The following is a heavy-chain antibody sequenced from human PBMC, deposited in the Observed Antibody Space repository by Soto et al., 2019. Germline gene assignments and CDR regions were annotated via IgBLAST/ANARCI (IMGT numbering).Heavy chain of an antibody. J-gene: IGHJ3*02. Sequence: QLQLQESGSGLVKPSQTLSLTCAVSGGSISSGGYSWSWIRQPPGKGLEWIGYIYHSGSTYYNPSLQSRVTISVDRSKNQFSLKLSSVTAADTAVYYCARANDFWSGEGAFDIWGQGTMVTVSS. CDR3: ARANDFWSGEGAFDI. CDR2: IYHSGST. CDR1: GGSISSGGYS. D-gene: IGHD3-3*01. V-gene: IGHV4-30-2*01.